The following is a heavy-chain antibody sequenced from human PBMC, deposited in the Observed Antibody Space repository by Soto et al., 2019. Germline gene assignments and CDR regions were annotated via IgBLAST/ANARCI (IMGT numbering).Heavy chain of an antibody. V-gene: IGHV4-31*03. Sequence: PSETLSLTCTVSGGSITSAGSFWSWIRQHPGKGPEWIAFIGYSGATSYNPSLASRVTISVDTSKSQFSLNLRSVNAADTAVYYCARGGASSKWFAPWGQGTLVTAPQ. CDR3: ARGGASSKWFAP. J-gene: IGHJ5*02. CDR1: GGSITSAGSF. D-gene: IGHD2-15*01. CDR2: IGYSGAT.